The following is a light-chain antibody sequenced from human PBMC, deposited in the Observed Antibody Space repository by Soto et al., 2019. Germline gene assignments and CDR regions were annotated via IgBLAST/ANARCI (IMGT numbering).Light chain of an antibody. CDR2: DVS. V-gene: IGLV2-14*01. CDR1: SSDVGGYNY. CDR3: SSYTSSSTLYG. J-gene: IGLJ1*01. Sequence: QSVLTQPASVSGSPGQSITISCTGTSSDVGGYNYVSWYQQHPGKAPKLMIYDVSNRPSGVSNRFSGSKSGNTASLTISGLQDEDEAAYYCSSYTSSSTLYGFGTGTKVTVL.